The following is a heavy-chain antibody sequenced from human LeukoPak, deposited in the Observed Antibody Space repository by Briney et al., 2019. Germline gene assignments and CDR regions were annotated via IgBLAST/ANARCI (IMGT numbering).Heavy chain of an antibody. CDR3: ARNCGGDCYGALDY. CDR1: GGSVTSDSYY. D-gene: IGHD2-21*02. V-gene: IGHV4-61*01. J-gene: IGHJ4*01. Sequence: SETLSLTCTVSGGSVTSDSYYWSWIRQPPGKGLEWIGYIYYSGSTNYNPSLKSRVTISVDTSKNQFSLKLNSVIAADTAVYYCARNCGGDCYGALDYWGHGTLVTVSS. CDR2: IYYSGST.